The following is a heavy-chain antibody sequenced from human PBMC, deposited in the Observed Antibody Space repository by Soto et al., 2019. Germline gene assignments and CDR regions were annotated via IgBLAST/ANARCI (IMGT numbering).Heavy chain of an antibody. CDR2: INPASGST. J-gene: IGHJ4*02. CDR3: ARDLAAGDH. Sequence: QVQLVQSGAEVKKPGASVKLSCRTSGYTFTHYYIHWVRQAPGQGLEWLALINPASGSTNYAQDFQGRVTLTMVTSTTTVYMELSGLRTEDTAIFYCARDLAAGDHWGQGTLVTVSS. CDR1: GYTFTHYY. D-gene: IGHD6-13*01. V-gene: IGHV1-46*01.